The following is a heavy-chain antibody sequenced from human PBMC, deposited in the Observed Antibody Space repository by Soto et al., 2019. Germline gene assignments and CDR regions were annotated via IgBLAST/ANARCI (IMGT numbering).Heavy chain of an antibody. Sequence: EVQLVESGGGLVQPGGSLRLSCAASGFTFSSYWLHWVRQAPGKGLVWVSRVNMDGSTPTYADSVKGRLTISRDNAKNMVYLQMNSLRDEDTAVYYCARAAKGQWLVDYWGQGTLVTVSS. CDR2: VNMDGSTP. J-gene: IGHJ4*02. V-gene: IGHV3-74*01. D-gene: IGHD6-19*01. CDR1: GFTFSSYW. CDR3: ARAAKGQWLVDY.